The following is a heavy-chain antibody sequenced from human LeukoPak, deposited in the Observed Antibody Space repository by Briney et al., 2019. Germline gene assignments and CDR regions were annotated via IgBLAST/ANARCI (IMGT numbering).Heavy chain of an antibody. V-gene: IGHV4-59*08. CDR1: GVSISSYY. J-gene: IGHJ5*02. CDR2: IDYSGNT. D-gene: IGHD6-19*01. Sequence: SETLSLTCTVSGVSISSYYWTWIRQPPGKGLEWIGNIDYSGNTKYNPSLKSRVTISVDTSKNQFSLKLSSVTAADTAVYYCARPVAVAGWFDPWGQGTLVTVSS. CDR3: ARPVAVAGWFDP.